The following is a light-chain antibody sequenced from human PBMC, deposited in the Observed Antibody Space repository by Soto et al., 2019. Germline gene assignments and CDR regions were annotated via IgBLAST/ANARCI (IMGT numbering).Light chain of an antibody. J-gene: IGKJ1*01. V-gene: IGKV1-5*03. CDR2: KAS. CDR1: QSISSW. CDR3: QRYNSYSSWT. Sequence: DIQMSQSPSTLSASVGDRVTITCRASQSISSWLAWYQQKPGKAPKLLIYKASSLESGVPSRFSGSGSGTEFTLTISSLQPDDFASYYCQRYNSYSSWTFGQGTKMEIK.